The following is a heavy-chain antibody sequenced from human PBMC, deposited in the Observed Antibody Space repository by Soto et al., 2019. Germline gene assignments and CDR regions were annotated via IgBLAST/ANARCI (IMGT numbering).Heavy chain of an antibody. Sequence: QVQLVQSGAEVKKPGASVKVSCKASGYTFTGYYMHWVRQAPGQGLEWMGWINPNSGGTNYAQKFQGWVTMTRDPSISTAYMELSRLRSDDTAVYYCARGYSSSTSRHNWFDPWGQGTLVTVSS. CDR1: GYTFTGYY. CDR2: INPNSGGT. CDR3: ARGYSSSTSRHNWFDP. V-gene: IGHV1-2*04. D-gene: IGHD6-6*01. J-gene: IGHJ5*02.